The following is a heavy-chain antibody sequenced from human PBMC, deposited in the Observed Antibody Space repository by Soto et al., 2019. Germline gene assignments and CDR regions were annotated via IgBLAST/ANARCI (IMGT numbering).Heavy chain of an antibody. CDR2: INHSGST. V-gene: IGHV4-34*01. CDR3: ARESPHYDFWSGYLMDV. Sequence: ETLSLTCAVYGGSFSGYYWSWIRQPPGKGLEWIGEINHSGSTNYNPSLKSRVTISVDTSKNQFSLKLSSVTAADTAVYYCARESPHYDFWSGYLMDVWGQGTTVTVSS. J-gene: IGHJ6*02. D-gene: IGHD3-3*01. CDR1: GGSFSGYY.